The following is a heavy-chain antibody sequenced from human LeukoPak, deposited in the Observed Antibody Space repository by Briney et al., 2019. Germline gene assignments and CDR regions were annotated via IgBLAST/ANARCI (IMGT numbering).Heavy chain of an antibody. V-gene: IGHV5-51*01. CDR3: ARPVFWLHQGGYFDL. CDR1: GYSFTSYW. CDR2: IYPGDSDT. J-gene: IGHJ2*01. D-gene: IGHD5-24*01. Sequence: PGESLKVSCKGSGYSFTSYWIGWVRQMPGKGLEWMGIIYPGDSDTRYSPSFQGQVTISADKSISTAYLQWSSLKASDTAMYYRARPVFWLHQGGYFDLWGRGTLVTVSS.